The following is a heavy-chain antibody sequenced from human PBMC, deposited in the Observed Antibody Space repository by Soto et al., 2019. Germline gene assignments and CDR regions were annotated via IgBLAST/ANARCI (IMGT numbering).Heavy chain of an antibody. D-gene: IGHD3-22*01. Sequence: SVKVSCKASGGTFSSYAISWVRQAPGQGLEWMGGIIPIFGTANYAQKFQGRVTITADESTSTAYMELSSLRSEDTAVYYCARGGRYYYDSSGTGAFDIWGQGTMVTVS. CDR2: IIPIFGTA. CDR3: ARGGRYYYDSSGTGAFDI. J-gene: IGHJ3*02. V-gene: IGHV1-69*13. CDR1: GGTFSSYA.